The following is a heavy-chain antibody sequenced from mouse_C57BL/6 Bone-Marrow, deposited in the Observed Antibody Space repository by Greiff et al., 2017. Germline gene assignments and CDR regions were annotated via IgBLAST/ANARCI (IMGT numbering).Heavy chain of an antibody. CDR1: GYTFTDYY. D-gene: IGHD1-1*01. CDR2: IYPGSGNT. Sequence: QVQLQQSGAELVRPGASVKLSCKASGYTFTDYYINWVKQRPGQGLEWIARIYPGSGNTYYNEKFKGKAKLTAEKSSSTAYMQLSSLTSEDSAVYFCARSYYYGSRRVYFDYWGQGTTLTVSS. V-gene: IGHV1-76*01. J-gene: IGHJ2*01. CDR3: ARSYYYGSRRVYFDY.